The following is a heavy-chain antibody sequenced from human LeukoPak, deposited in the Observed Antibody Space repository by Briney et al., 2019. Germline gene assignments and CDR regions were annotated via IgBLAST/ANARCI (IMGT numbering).Heavy chain of an antibody. CDR3: ARGGLAETTVVTPYNY. Sequence: SVKVSCKTSGGAFSSYDISWLRQAPGQGLEWMGGITPIFGTANYAQKFQGRVTITAVESMSTAYMELSSLRSEDTAVYYCARGGLAETTVVTPYNYWGQGTLVTVSS. D-gene: IGHD4-23*01. J-gene: IGHJ4*02. V-gene: IGHV1-69*13. CDR2: ITPIFGTA. CDR1: GGAFSSYD.